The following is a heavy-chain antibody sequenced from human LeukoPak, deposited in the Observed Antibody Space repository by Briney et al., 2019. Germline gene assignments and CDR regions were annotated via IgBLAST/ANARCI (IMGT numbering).Heavy chain of an antibody. CDR1: GDSINNYY. D-gene: IGHD3-10*01. CDR3: ARRVQMSSTSATSYTWLDP. CDR2: IHFSRGT. J-gene: IGHJ5*02. V-gene: IGHV4-59*12. Sequence: SETLSLTCIVSGDSINNYYWNWIRQAPGKGLEWIGHIHFSRGTICNPSLSSRVSISVDSTKNQFSLRLISVTAADTAIYYCARRVQMSSTSATSYTWLDPWGQGTLVSVSS.